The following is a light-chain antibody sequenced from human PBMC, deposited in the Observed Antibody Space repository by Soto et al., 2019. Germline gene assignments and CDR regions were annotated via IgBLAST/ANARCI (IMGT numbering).Light chain of an antibody. CDR2: DDS. Sequence: SYELTQPPSVSVAPGQTATFICGGDNIGYKTVHWYQQRPGQAPVLVVYDDSDRPSGIPERFSGSNSGNTATLTINRVDAGDEADYYCQVWDSGSDLFGGGTKVTVL. CDR1: NIGYKT. V-gene: IGLV3-21*02. CDR3: QVWDSGSDL. J-gene: IGLJ2*01.